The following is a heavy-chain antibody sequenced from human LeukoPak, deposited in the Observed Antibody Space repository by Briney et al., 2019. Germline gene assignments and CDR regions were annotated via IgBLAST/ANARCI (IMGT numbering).Heavy chain of an antibody. V-gene: IGHV3-7*01. D-gene: IGHD2-2*01. CDR3: GRAGPVTKDHFMDV. J-gene: IGHJ6*03. CDR1: GFTFTNYW. Sequence: GSLRLSCAVSGFTFTNYWMSWARPSPGKGLEWVANIYLDGSRAYYVDSVKGRFTISRDNAKNSLFLQMNSLSAEDTAVYYCGRAGPVTKDHFMDVWGKGTTVTVSS. CDR2: IYLDGSRA.